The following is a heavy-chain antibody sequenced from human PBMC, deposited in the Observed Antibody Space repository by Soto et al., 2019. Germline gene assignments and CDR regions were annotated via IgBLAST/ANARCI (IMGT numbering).Heavy chain of an antibody. D-gene: IGHD5-12*01. CDR1: GYTFTSYG. CDR2: ISAYNGKT. V-gene: IGHV1-18*01. Sequence: QVQLVQSGGEVKKPGASVKLSCTASGYTFTSYGISWVRQAPGQGLEWMGWISAYNGKTNYAQNVQGRVTMTTDTSTRTAYMDRRSLRSDDTAAYYCARGGDVNYYHGMDVWGQGTTVTVSS. CDR3: ARGGDVNYYHGMDV. J-gene: IGHJ6*02.